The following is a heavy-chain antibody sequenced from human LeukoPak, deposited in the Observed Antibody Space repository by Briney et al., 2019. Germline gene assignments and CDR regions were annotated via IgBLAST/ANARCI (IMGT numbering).Heavy chain of an antibody. Sequence: PSETLSLTCTVSGVSVSSGSYYWSWIRQPPGKGLEWIGYIYYSGSTNYNPSLKSRVTISVDTSKNQFSLKLISVTAADTAVYYCARGLPRLDYWGQGTLVTVSS. CDR2: IYYSGST. J-gene: IGHJ4*02. CDR1: GVSVSSGSYY. CDR3: ARGLPRLDY. V-gene: IGHV4-61*01.